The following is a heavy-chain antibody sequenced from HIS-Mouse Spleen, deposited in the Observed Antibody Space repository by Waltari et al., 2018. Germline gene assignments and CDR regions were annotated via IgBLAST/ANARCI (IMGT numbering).Heavy chain of an antibody. CDR2: IYHSGST. V-gene: IGHV4-38-2*02. CDR3: ARVKT. CDR1: GYSISRGYY. Sequence: QVQLQESGPGLAKPSETRSLTCTVSGYSISRGYYWGWLRQPPGKGLEWIGSIYHSGSTYYNPSLKSRVTISVDTSKNQFSLKLSSVTAADTAVYYCARVKTWGQGTLVTVSS. J-gene: IGHJ5*02.